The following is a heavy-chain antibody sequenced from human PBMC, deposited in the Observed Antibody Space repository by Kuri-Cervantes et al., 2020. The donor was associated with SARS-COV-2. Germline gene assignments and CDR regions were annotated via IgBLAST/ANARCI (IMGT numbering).Heavy chain of an antibody. CDR3: ARMVRGLRPDYFDY. D-gene: IGHD3-10*01. J-gene: IGHJ4*02. CDR1: GFSLSTSGLR. CDR2: IDCDDDK. Sequence: PKLLRTTQTLTLTCTFTGFSLSTSGLRVGWIRQPPGKAREWLARIDCDDDKFYSTSLKTRLTITKDTSKNQVVLTMTNMDPVDTATYYCARMVRGLRPDYFDYWGQGTLVTVSS. V-gene: IGHV2-70*04.